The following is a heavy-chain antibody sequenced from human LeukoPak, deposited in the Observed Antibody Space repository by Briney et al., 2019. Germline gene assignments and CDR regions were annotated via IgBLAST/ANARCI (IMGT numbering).Heavy chain of an antibody. Sequence: GGSLRLSCVASGFTFSSYAMHWVRQAPGKGLEWVAVISFDGSNKYYADSVKGRFTISRDNSKNTLYLQVSAEDTAIYYCARGYASTSQLDPWGQGTLVTVSP. CDR2: ISFDGSNK. CDR3: ARGYASTSQLDP. V-gene: IGHV3-30*03. CDR1: GFTFSSYA. J-gene: IGHJ5*02. D-gene: IGHD6-13*01.